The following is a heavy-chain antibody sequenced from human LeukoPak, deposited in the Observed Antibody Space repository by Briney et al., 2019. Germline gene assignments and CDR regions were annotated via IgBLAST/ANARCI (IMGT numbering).Heavy chain of an antibody. CDR2: INHSGAT. Sequence: SETLSLTCTVSGYSISSSYYWNWIRQPPGKGLEWIAEINHSGATNYHPSLKSRVTISVDRSKNQFSLKLSSVTAADTAVYYCALFEVVVGSTQDFWGQGTLVTVSS. J-gene: IGHJ4*02. V-gene: IGHV4-38-2*02. D-gene: IGHD2-15*01. CDR3: ALFEVVVGSTQDF. CDR1: GYSISSSYY.